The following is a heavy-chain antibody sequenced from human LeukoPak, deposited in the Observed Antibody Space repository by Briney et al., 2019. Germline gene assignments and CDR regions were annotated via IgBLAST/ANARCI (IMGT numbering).Heavy chain of an antibody. D-gene: IGHD3-22*01. CDR3: ATAYSGYYTYYFDY. CDR2: ISTGGSII. Sequence: GGSLRLSCAASGFTFSTYEMNWVRQAPGKGLEWVSYISTGGSIIYYADSVKGLFTISRDNAQNSLYTQMNSLRAEDTAVYYCATAYSGYYTYYFDYWGQGTLVTVSS. J-gene: IGHJ4*02. CDR1: GFTFSTYE. V-gene: IGHV3-48*03.